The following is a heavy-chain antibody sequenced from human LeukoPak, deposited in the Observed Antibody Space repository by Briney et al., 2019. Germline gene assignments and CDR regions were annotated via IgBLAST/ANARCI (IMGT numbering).Heavy chain of an antibody. CDR2: IIPIFGTA. Sequence: GASVKVSCKASGGSFSVYAISLVRQAPGQGLEWMGRIIPIFGTANYAQKFQGRVTITADIVSSTAHMELTNLTSGDTAVYFCAKQGAVRQDYYMDVWGNGTTVTVSS. D-gene: IGHD3-16*01. CDR3: AKQGAVRQDYYMDV. CDR1: GGSFSVYA. V-gene: IGHV1-69*06. J-gene: IGHJ6*03.